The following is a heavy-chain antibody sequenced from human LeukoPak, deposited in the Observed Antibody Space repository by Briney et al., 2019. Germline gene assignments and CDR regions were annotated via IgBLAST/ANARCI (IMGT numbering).Heavy chain of an antibody. CDR2: IIPIFGTA. Sequence: SVKVSCKASGGTFSSYAISWVRQAPGQGREWMGGIIPIFGTANYAQKFQGRVTITTDESTSTAYMELSSLRSEDTAVYYCARDRAGGDAFDIWGQGTMVTVSS. CDR3: ARDRAGGDAFDI. D-gene: IGHD2-8*02. CDR1: GGTFSSYA. V-gene: IGHV1-69*05. J-gene: IGHJ3*02.